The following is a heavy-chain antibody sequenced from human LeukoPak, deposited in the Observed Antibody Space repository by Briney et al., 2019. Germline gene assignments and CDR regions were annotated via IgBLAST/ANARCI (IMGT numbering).Heavy chain of an antibody. CDR1: GGSISSYY. D-gene: IGHD3-22*01. CDR3: ARDPAYYYDSSGYLNPDY. CDR2: IYYSGST. Sequence: SETLSLTCTVSGGSISSYYWSWVRQPPGKGLEWIGYIYYSGSTNYNPSLKSRVTISVDTSKNQFSLKLSSVTAADTAVYYCARDPAYYYDSSGYLNPDYWGQGTLVTVSS. J-gene: IGHJ4*02. V-gene: IGHV4-59*01.